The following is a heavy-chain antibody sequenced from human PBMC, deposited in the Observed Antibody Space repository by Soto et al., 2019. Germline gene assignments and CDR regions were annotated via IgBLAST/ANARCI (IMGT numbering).Heavy chain of an antibody. V-gene: IGHV4-34*01. J-gene: IGHJ4*02. D-gene: IGHD2-2*02. CDR2: INHSGST. CDR1: GGSFSGYY. Sequence: SETLSLTCAVYGGSFSGYYWSWIRQPPGKGLEWIGEINHSGSTNYNPSLKSRVTISVDTSKNQFSLKLSSVTAADTAVYYCARGLKIPRRRYFDYWGQGTLVTVTS. CDR3: ARGLKIPRRRYFDY.